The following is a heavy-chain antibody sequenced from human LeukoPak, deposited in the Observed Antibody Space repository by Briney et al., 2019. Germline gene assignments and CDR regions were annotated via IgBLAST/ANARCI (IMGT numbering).Heavy chain of an antibody. Sequence: GGSLRLSCAASGFTLSSYWMSWVRQAPGKGLEWVANIKQDGSEKNYVDSVKGRITISRDNDKNSLYLQMNRLRAEDTAVYYCTRDSYYYYSSGYYDAFDIWGQGTMVTVSS. CDR2: IKQDGSEK. D-gene: IGHD3-22*01. CDR1: GFTLSSYW. V-gene: IGHV3-7*01. CDR3: TRDSYYYYSSGYYDAFDI. J-gene: IGHJ3*02.